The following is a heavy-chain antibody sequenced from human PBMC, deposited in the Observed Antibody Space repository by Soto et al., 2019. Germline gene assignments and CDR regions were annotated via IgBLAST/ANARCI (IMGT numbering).Heavy chain of an antibody. V-gene: IGHV4-34*01. CDR3: ARGSRSSSWHLDY. J-gene: IGHJ4*02. CDR1: GGSFSGYY. CDR2: INHSGST. Sequence: PSETLSLTCAVYGGSFSGYYWSWIRQPPGKGLEWIGEINHSGSTNYNPSLKGRVTISVDTSKNQFSLKLSSVTAADTAVYYCARGSRSSSWHLDYWGQGTLVTVSS. D-gene: IGHD6-13*01.